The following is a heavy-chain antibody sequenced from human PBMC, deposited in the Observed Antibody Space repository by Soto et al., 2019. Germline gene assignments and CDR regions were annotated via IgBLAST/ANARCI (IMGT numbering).Heavy chain of an antibody. D-gene: IGHD3-10*01. CDR1: GYTFTSYG. V-gene: IGHV1-18*01. CDR2: ISAYNGNT. Sequence: GASVKVSCKASGYTFTSYGISWVRQAPGQGLEWMGWISAYNGNTNYAQKLQGRVTMTTDTSTSTAYMELRSLRSDDTAVYYCAIMNYFGSGNFYNLHDAFDIWAQGTMVTVSS. J-gene: IGHJ3*02. CDR3: AIMNYFGSGNFYNLHDAFDI.